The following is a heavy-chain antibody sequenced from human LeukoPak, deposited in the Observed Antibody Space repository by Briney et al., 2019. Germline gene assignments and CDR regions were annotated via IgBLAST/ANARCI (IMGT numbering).Heavy chain of an antibody. Sequence: SETQSLTCSVSGVSVSNYYWSWIRQTPGKGLEWVGLIYPSETTAYNPSLNSRVTISLETSKNQFSLKLNSVTAADTAVYYCAKVVPSGGYYRPGPFDFWGQGRLVAVSS. CDR2: IYPSETT. V-gene: IGHV4-4*09. CDR3: AKVVPSGGYYRPGPFDF. J-gene: IGHJ4*02. CDR1: GVSVSNYY. D-gene: IGHD3-22*01.